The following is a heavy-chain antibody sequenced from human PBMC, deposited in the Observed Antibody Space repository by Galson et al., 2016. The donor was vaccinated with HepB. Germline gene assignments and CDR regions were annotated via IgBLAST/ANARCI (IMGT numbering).Heavy chain of an antibody. D-gene: IGHD6-19*01. V-gene: IGHV4-39*01. Sequence: NASLEGRVTISVGMSKNQFSLKLSSVTAADTAVYYCARLDGFRIAVPGGYYFDYWGQGTLVTVSS. J-gene: IGHJ4*02. CDR3: ARLDGFRIAVPGGYYFDY.